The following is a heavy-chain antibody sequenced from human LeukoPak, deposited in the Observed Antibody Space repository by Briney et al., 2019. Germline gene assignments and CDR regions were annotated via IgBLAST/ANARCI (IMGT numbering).Heavy chain of an antibody. V-gene: IGHV5-51*01. CDR1: GYIFTNYW. Sequence: GESLKISCKGSGYIFTNYWIGWVRQMPGKGLEWMGIIYPRDSDTRYSPSFQGQVTVSADKSISTAYLQWSSLEASDTAIYYCARRQYSGDDFVFWGQGTLVTVSS. J-gene: IGHJ4*02. D-gene: IGHD5-12*01. CDR3: ARRQYSGDDFVF. CDR2: IYPRDSDT.